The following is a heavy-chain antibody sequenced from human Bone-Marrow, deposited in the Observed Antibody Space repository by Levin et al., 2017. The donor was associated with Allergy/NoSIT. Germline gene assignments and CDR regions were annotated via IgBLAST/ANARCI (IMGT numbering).Heavy chain of an antibody. J-gene: IGHJ4*02. CDR1: GFTFGSSA. CDR3: ASVGIYYGDYRRTHNYFDS. D-gene: IGHD4-17*01. Sequence: PGGSLRLSCEDAGFTFGSSAMSWVRQAPGKGLEWVSTITGSGDKIYYADSVKGRFTISRDNSKNTLYLQMNSLRAEDTAVYYCASVGIYYGDYRRTHNYFDSWGQGTLVTVSS. CDR2: ITGSGDKI. V-gene: IGHV3-23*01.